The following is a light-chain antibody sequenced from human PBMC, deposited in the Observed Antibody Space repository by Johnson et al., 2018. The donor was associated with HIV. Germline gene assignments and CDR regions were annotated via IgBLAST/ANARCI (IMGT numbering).Light chain of an antibody. CDR3: GLWDSRLAAYV. J-gene: IGLJ1*01. V-gene: IGLV1-51*02. Sequence: QSVLTQPPSVSAAPGQKVTISCSGSSSNIGNNYVSWYQQLPGTAPKLLIYENNKRPSGIPDRFSGSKSGTSATLGITGLQTGDEADYSGGLWDSRLAAYVFGTGTKVTVL. CDR2: ENN. CDR1: SSNIGNNY.